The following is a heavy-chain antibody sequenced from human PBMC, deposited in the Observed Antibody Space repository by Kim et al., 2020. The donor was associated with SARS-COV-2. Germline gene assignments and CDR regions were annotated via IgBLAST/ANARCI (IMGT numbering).Heavy chain of an antibody. CDR2: INAGNGNT. Sequence: ASVKVSCKASGYTFTSYAMHWVRQAPGQRLEWMGWINAGNGNTKYSQKFQGRVTITRDTSASTAYMELSSLRSEDTAVYYCARDPPRGGCSSTSCYEGAGVGGDWGQGTLVTVSS. CDR3: ARDPPRGGCSSTSCYEGAGVGGD. D-gene: IGHD2-2*01. CDR1: GYTFTSYA. V-gene: IGHV1-3*01. J-gene: IGHJ4*02.